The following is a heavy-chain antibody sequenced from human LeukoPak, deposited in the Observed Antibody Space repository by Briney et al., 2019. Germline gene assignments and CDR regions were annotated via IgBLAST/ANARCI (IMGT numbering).Heavy chain of an antibody. V-gene: IGHV1-69*01. CDR1: GGTFSSYA. CDR2: ITPIFGTA. J-gene: IGHJ4*02. CDR3: ARGAIAAAGTGGYFDY. D-gene: IGHD6-13*01. Sequence: SVKVSCKASGGTFSSYAISWVRQAPGQGLEWMGGITPIFGTANYAQKFQGRVTITADESTSTAYMELSSLRSEDTAVYYCARGAIAAAGTGGYFDYWGQGTLVTVSS.